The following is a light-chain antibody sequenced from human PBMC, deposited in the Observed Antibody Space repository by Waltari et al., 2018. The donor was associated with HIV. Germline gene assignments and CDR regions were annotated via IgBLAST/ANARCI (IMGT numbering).Light chain of an antibody. V-gene: IGLV2-23*01. Sequence: QPALPHPAPVPGSPGRSIPISSIRPSRVFGIYNLVSWYQQPPGKAPKLMIYEGSKRPSGVSNRFSGSKSGNTASLTISGLQAEDEADYYCCSYAGSSTLVFGTGTKVTVL. CDR3: CSYAGSSTLV. CDR2: EGS. J-gene: IGLJ1*01. CDR1: SRVFGIYNL.